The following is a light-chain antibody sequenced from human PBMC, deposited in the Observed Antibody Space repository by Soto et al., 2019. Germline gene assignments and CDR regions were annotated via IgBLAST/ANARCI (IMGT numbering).Light chain of an antibody. CDR2: YVS. CDR1: SRDVGGYNY. V-gene: IGLV2-14*03. J-gene: IGLJ1*01. Sequence: QSALTQPASVSGSPGQSITISCTGTSRDVGGYNYVSWYQQHPGKAPKLMIYYVSHRPSGVSNRFSGSKSGNTASLTISGLQAEDEADYYCSSYTSINSYVFGTGTKLTVL. CDR3: SSYTSINSYV.